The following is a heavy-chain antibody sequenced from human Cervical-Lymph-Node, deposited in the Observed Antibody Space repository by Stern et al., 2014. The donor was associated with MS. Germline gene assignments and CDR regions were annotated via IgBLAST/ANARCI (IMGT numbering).Heavy chain of an antibody. CDR1: GGSINRGGYY. CDR3: ARGAATVTTWFDP. D-gene: IGHD4-17*01. Sequence: QLQLQESGPGLVKPSQTLSLTCTVSGGSINRGGYYWSWIRQHPGKGLEWIGNIYYSGTTYYNPSLKSRITISIDTSKNQFSLNLSSVSAADTAVYYCARGAATVTTWFDPWGQGTLVAVSS. V-gene: IGHV4-31*03. J-gene: IGHJ5*02. CDR2: IYYSGTT.